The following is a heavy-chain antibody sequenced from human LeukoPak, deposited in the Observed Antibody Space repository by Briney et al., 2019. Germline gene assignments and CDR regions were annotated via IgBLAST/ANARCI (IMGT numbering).Heavy chain of an antibody. D-gene: IGHD6-13*01. CDR2: INPKNAGT. J-gene: IGHJ4*02. CDR1: GYTFTCHY. CDR3: ARTLYIAAVPGGFDY. V-gene: IGHV1-2*02. Sequence: ASVKVSCKASGYTFTCHYMHWVRHAPGQGLELMGWINPKNAGTNFAQRFQGRVTMTRDTSISTVYMELSRLRSDDTALYYCARTLYIAAVPGGFDYWGQGTLVTVSS.